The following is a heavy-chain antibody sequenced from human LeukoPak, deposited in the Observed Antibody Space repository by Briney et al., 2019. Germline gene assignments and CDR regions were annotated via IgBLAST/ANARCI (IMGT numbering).Heavy chain of an antibody. J-gene: IGHJ3*02. V-gene: IGHV3-7*03. D-gene: IGHD3-10*01. CDR2: IKEDGSEK. CDR1: GFTLSSYW. Sequence: GGSLRLSCAASGFTLSSYWMSWFRQAPGKGLEWVANIKEDGSEKYYVDSVKGRFTISRDNAKHSLYLHMNSLTAEDTAMYYCARDWVAGVPFDAFDIWGQGTMVSVSS. CDR3: ARDWVAGVPFDAFDI.